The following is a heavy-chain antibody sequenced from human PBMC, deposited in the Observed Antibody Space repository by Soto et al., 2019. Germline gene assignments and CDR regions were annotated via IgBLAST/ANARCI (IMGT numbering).Heavy chain of an antibody. CDR1: GFTFSSYS. Sequence: EVQLVESGGGLVQPGGSLRLSCAASGFTFSSYSMNWVRQAPGEGLEWVSYISSSSSTIYYADSVKGRFTISSDNAKNSLYLQRNSPRDEDTAVYYCAREGGSLNWFDPWGQGTLVTVSS. D-gene: IGHD3-16*01. V-gene: IGHV3-48*02. CDR2: ISSSSSTI. CDR3: AREGGSLNWFDP. J-gene: IGHJ5*02.